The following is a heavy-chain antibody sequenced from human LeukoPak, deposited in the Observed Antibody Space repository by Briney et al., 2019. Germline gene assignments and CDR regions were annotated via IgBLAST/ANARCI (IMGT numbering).Heavy chain of an antibody. CDR3: ARDAWCSSTSCYPTLFDY. CDR2: ISGSGGST. V-gene: IGHV3-23*01. Sequence: GGSLRLSCAASGFTFSSYAMSWVRQAPGKGLEWVSAISGSGGSTYYADSVKGRFTISRDNSKNTLYLQMNSLRAEDTAVYYCARDAWCSSTSCYPTLFDYWGQGTLVTVSS. CDR1: GFTFSSYA. J-gene: IGHJ4*02. D-gene: IGHD2-2*01.